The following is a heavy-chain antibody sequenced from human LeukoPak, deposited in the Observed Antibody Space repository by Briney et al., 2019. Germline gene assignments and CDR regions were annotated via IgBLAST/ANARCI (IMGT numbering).Heavy chain of an antibody. CDR1: GGSFSGYY. J-gene: IGHJ4*02. Sequence: PSETLSLTCAVYGGSFSGYYWSWIRQPPGKGLEWIGEINHSGSTNYNPSLKSRVTISVDTSKNQFSLKLSSVTAADTAVYYCARGRDDFWSGYYNIDYWGQGTLVTVSS. D-gene: IGHD3-3*01. CDR3: ARGRDDFWSGYYNIDY. V-gene: IGHV4-34*01. CDR2: INHSGST.